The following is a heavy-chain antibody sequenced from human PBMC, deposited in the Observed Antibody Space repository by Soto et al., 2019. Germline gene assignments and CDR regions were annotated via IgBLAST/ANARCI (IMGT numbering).Heavy chain of an antibody. J-gene: IGHJ6*02. CDR2: INPSGGSA. CDR3: ARDRVTMIVELRSGMDV. D-gene: IGHD3-22*01. Sequence: SVKVSCKASGYTFTSYYMHWVRQAPGQGLEWMGIINPSGGSASYAQKFQGRVTMTRDTYTSTLNMELSSLRSEETAVYYCARDRVTMIVELRSGMDVWG. CDR1: GYTFTSYY. V-gene: IGHV1-46*01.